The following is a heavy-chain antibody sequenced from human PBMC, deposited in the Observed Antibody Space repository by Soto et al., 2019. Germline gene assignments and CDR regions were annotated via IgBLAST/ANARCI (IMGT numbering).Heavy chain of an antibody. CDR3: ARHPLMGYSMDWYFDY. Sequence: ETLSLTCTVSGGSISSSSYYWGWLRQPPGKGLEWIGSIYYSGSTSYNPTLKSRVTRSVDTSKNQFSLKLSSVTAADTAVHYCARHPLMGYSMDWYFDYWGQGTLVIVSS. V-gene: IGHV4-39*01. J-gene: IGHJ4*02. CDR2: IYYSGST. CDR1: GGSISSSSYY. D-gene: IGHD2-15*01.